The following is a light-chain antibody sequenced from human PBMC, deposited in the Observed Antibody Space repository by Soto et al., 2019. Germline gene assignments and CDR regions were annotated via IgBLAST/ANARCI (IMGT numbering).Light chain of an antibody. CDR1: QSVTRNF. CDR3: PEYVSS. CDR2: GVS. J-gene: IGKJ3*01. V-gene: IGKV3-20*01. Sequence: EVVLTQSPDTLSLSPGESATLSCRASQSVTRNFLTWYQQRPGQAPRLLIYGVSIRATGIPDRFSGRGSGPDFTLTSMRMEAEDFAIYYCPEYVSSFGPGTKVDVK.